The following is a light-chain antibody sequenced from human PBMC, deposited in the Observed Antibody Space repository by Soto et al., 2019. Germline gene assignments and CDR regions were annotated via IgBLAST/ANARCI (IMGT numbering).Light chain of an antibody. Sequence: DIQMPQSPSTLSASVGDTVTITCRASQSISNWLAWYQQKPGQAPKLLIHKASTLESGVPSRFSGSGSGTEFTLTISSLQPDDFATFYCQQYERFPYTFGQGNKLEIK. CDR2: KAS. CDR1: QSISNW. J-gene: IGKJ2*01. CDR3: QQYERFPYT. V-gene: IGKV1-5*03.